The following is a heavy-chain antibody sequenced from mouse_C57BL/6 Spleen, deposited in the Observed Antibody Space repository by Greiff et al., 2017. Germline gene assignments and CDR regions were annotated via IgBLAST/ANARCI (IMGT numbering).Heavy chain of an antibody. CDR3: ASGDSNYYGSSRDY. CDR1: GYAFSSYW. J-gene: IGHJ2*01. CDR2: IYPGDGDT. V-gene: IGHV1-80*01. Sequence: QVQLKESGAELVKPGASVKISCKASGYAFSSYWMNWVKQRPGKGLEWIGQIYPGDGDTNYNGKFKGKATLTADKSSSTAYMQLSSLTSEDSAVYFCASGDSNYYGSSRDYWGQGTTLTVSS. D-gene: IGHD1-1*01.